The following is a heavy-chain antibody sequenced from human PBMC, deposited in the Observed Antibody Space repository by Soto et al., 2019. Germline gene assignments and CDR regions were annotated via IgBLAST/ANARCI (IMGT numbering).Heavy chain of an antibody. J-gene: IGHJ5*02. D-gene: IGHD3-10*01. Sequence: QVQLVQSGAAVKKPGSSVKVSCKASGGTFSSYGISWVRQAPGQGLEWMGGIIPMFGTGNYAQKFQGRVTITADESTSTAYMELGSLRSEDTAIYYCARDRGKFGTWGQGTLVTVSS. CDR2: IIPMFGTG. CDR1: GGTFSSYG. V-gene: IGHV1-69*12. CDR3: ARDRGKFGT.